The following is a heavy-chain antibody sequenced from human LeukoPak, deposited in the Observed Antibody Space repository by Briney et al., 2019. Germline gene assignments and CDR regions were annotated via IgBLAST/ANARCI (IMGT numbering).Heavy chain of an antibody. V-gene: IGHV1-3*01. D-gene: IGHD6-13*01. J-gene: IGHJ4*02. Sequence: ASVKVSCKASGYTFTSYAMHWVRQAPGQRLEWMGWINAGNHNTKYSQKFQGRVTITRDTSVSTAYMELSSLRSEDTAVYYCASTGYSSSWYGVFDYWGQGTLVTVSS. CDR1: GYTFTSYA. CDR3: ASTGYSSSWYGVFDY. CDR2: INAGNHNT.